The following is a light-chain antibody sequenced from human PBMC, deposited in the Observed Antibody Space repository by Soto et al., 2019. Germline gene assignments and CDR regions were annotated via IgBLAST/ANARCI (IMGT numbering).Light chain of an antibody. Sequence: DIQRTQSPSSLSAFLGDTVTITCMASQDISNFLAWYQQKPGKFPKLLIYAASTLQSGVPSRFSGSGSGTDFTLTISSLQPEDFGTYYCLPHTSSPCTVGHVTQVEIK. CDR2: AAS. CDR1: QDISNF. CDR3: LPHTSSPCT. V-gene: IGKV1-27*01. J-gene: IGKJ1*01.